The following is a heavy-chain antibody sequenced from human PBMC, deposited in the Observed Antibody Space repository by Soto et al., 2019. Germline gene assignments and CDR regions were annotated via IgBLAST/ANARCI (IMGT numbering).Heavy chain of an antibody. CDR3: ARVLTGAFDY. Sequence: GGSLRLSCAASGFTFSSYGMHWVRQAPGKGLEWVANITQEGSKKYYVDSVKGRFTISRDNAKNSLYLQMNSLRAEDTAVYYCARVLTGAFDYWGQGTLVTVSS. CDR1: GFTFSSYG. V-gene: IGHV3-7*01. CDR2: ITQEGSKK. D-gene: IGHD3-9*01. J-gene: IGHJ4*02.